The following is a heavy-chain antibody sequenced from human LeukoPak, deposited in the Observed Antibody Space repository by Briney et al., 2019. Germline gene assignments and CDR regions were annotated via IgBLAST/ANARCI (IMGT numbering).Heavy chain of an antibody. CDR3: ARQISPALEYYYDSSGYRFDY. V-gene: IGHV4-34*01. D-gene: IGHD3-22*01. J-gene: IGHJ4*02. Sequence: PSETLSLTCAVYGGSFRGYYWSWIRKPPGKGLEGFGEINHSGSTHYNPSLKSRVTISVDTSKNQFSLKLSSVTAADTAVYYCARQISPALEYYYDSSGYRFDYWGQGTLVTVSS. CDR2: INHSGST. CDR1: GGSFRGYY.